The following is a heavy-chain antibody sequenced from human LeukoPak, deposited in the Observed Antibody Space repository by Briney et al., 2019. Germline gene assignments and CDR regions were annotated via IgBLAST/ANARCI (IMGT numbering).Heavy chain of an antibody. J-gene: IGHJ4*02. CDR1: GGSISSSSYY. V-gene: IGHV4-39*01. D-gene: IGHD3-10*01. CDR2: IYYSGST. CDR3: ARLSGIRYFDY. Sequence: PSETLSLTCTVSGGSISSSSYYWGWIRQPPGKGLEWIGSIYYSGSTYYNPSLKSRVTISVDTSKNQFSLKLSSVTAADTAVYYCARLSGIRYFDYWGQGTLVTVSS.